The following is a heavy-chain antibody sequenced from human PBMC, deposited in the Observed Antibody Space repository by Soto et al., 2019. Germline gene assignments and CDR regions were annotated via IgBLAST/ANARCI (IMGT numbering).Heavy chain of an antibody. D-gene: IGHD3-16*02. J-gene: IGHJ5*01. V-gene: IGHV4-34*01. CDR3: ARDYLGLRFGESPLYGEKYCFELWDNW. CDR1: AVSFSGYY. CDR2: INYSGST. Sequence: SETLSLTCGVFAVSFSGYYWSWIRQPPGKGLEWIGEINYSGSTKFNPSLKSRVTLSIDTSKDQFSLRLSSVTAADTAVYYCARDYLGLRFGESPLYGEKYCFELWDNW.